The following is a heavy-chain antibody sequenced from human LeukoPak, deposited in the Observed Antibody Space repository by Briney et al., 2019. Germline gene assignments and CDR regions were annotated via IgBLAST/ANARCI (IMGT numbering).Heavy chain of an antibody. V-gene: IGHV4-30-4*01. CDR2: IYYSGST. D-gene: IGHD3-16*01. J-gene: IGHJ6*02. CDR3: ARGRYDYVWGSYKAAYGMDV. Sequence: SETLSLTCTVSGGSISSGDYYWSWIRQPPGKGLEWIGYIYYSGSTYYNPSLKSRVTISVDTSKNQFSLKLSSVTAADTAVYYCARGRYDYVWGSYKAAYGMDVWGQGTTVTVSS. CDR1: GGSISSGDYY.